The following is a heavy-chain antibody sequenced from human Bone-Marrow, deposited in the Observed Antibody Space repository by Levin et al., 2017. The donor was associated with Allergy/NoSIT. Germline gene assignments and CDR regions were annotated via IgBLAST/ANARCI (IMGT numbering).Heavy chain of an antibody. J-gene: IGHJ4*02. CDR2: IKQDGSEK. CDR3: ARALTDSSSWSHFDY. D-gene: IGHD6-13*01. Sequence: PGGSLRLSCAASGFTFSSYWMSWVRQAPGKGLEWVANIKQDGSEKYYVDSVKGRFTISRDNAKNSLYLQMNSLRAEDTAVYYCARALTDSSSWSHFDYWGQGTLVTVSS. V-gene: IGHV3-7*01. CDR1: GFTFSSYW.